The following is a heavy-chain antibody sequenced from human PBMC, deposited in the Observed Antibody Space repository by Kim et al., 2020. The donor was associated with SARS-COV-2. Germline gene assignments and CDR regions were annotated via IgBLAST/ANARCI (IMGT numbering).Heavy chain of an antibody. CDR1: GGSISSSSYY. V-gene: IGHV4-39*01. CDR2: IYYSGST. D-gene: IGHD4-17*01. Sequence: SETLSLTCTVSGGSISSSSYYWGWIRQPPGKGLEWIGSIYYSGSTYYNPSLKSRVTISVDTSKNQFSLKLSSVTAADTAVYYCARINQNDYGDYYIGLPPRPIDYWGQGTLVTVSS. CDR3: ARINQNDYGDYYIGLPPRPIDY. J-gene: IGHJ4*02.